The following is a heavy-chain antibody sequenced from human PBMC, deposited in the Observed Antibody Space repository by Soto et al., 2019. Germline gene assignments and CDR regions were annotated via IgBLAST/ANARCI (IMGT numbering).Heavy chain of an antibody. V-gene: IGHV4-59*08. CDR3: ARLGIPRENNYGSGSYYQDYMDV. CDR2: IYYSGST. Sequence: PSETLSLTCTVSGGSISSYYWSWIRQPPGKGLEWIGYIYYSGSTNYNPSLKSRVTISVDTSKNQFSLKLSSVTAADTAVYYCARLGIPRENNYGSGSYYQDYMDVWGKGTTVTVSS. D-gene: IGHD3-10*01. J-gene: IGHJ6*03. CDR1: GGSISSYY.